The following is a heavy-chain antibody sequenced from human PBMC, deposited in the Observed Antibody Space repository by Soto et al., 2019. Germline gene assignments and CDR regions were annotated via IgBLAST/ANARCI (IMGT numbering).Heavy chain of an antibody. CDR3: ARDYYSGSGSYSIGY. CDR2: ISSSSNYI. J-gene: IGHJ4*02. CDR1: GFTFSSYN. D-gene: IGHD3-10*01. Sequence: GGSLRLSCAASGFTFSSYNMKWVRQAPGKGLEWVSSISSSSNYIYYADSVKGRFTISRDNAENSLYLQMNSLRAEDTAVYYCARDYYSGSGSYSIGYWGQGTLVTVSS. V-gene: IGHV3-21*01.